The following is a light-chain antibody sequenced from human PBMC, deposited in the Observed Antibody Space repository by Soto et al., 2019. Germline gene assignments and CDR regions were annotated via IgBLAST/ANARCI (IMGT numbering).Light chain of an antibody. Sequence: QSVLTQPPSASGTPEQRVTISCSGSSFNIGSNSVNWYQHVPGTAPKLLIHSDNQRPSGVSVRFSASKSDTSASLAISGLQSEDEAAYYCAAWDDSLNSPLFGGGTKVTVL. J-gene: IGLJ2*01. V-gene: IGLV1-44*01. CDR2: SDN. CDR1: SFNIGSNS. CDR3: AAWDDSLNSPL.